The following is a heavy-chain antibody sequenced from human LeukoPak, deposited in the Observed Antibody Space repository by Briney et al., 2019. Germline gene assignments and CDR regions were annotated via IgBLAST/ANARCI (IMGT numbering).Heavy chain of an antibody. CDR1: GFTFRSYD. CDR2: ISYDGSNK. CDR3: ARDGRDGYNDFDY. V-gene: IGHV3-30*03. J-gene: IGHJ4*02. Sequence: GGSLRLSCAASGFTFRSYDTHWVRQAPGKGLEWVAVISYDGSNKFYADFVKGRFTISRDNSKNTLYLHMNSLRAEDTAVYYCARDGRDGYNDFDYWGQGTLVTVSS. D-gene: IGHD5-24*01.